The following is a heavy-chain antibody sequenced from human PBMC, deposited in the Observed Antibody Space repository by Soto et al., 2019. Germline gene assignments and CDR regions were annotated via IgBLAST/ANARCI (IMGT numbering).Heavy chain of an antibody. Sequence: SETLSLTCTVSGGSVCSGSDYWSWIRQPPGKGLEWIGYIYYSGSTNYNPSLKSRVTISVDTSKNQFSLKLSSVTAADTAVYYCARGGYGGNSESWFDPWGQGTLVTVSS. CDR1: GGSVCSGSDY. CDR2: IYYSGST. J-gene: IGHJ5*02. CDR3: ARGGYGGNSESWFDP. D-gene: IGHD4-17*01. V-gene: IGHV4-61*01.